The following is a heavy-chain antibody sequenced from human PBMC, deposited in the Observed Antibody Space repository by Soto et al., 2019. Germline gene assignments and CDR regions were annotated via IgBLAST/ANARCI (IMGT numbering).Heavy chain of an antibody. J-gene: IGHJ4*02. CDR3: ARATARTRYFDWLLYIFDY. V-gene: IGHV4-31*03. CDR2: IYYSGST. D-gene: IGHD3-9*01. CDR1: GGSISSGGYY. Sequence: PSETLSLTCTVSGGSISSGGYYWSWIRQHPGKGLEWIGYIYYSGSTYYNPSLKSRVTISVDTSKNQFSLKLSSVTAADTAVYYCARATARTRYFDWLLYIFDYWGQATLVTVSS.